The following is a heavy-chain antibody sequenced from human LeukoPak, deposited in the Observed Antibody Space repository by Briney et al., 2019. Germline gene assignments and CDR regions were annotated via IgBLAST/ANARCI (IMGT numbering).Heavy chain of an antibody. CDR3: ARGWQQVLSVGNWFDP. CDR1: GGSISRYY. CDR2: IYYSGST. D-gene: IGHD1-26*01. V-gene: IGHV4-59*01. Sequence: SETLSLTCTVAGGSISRYYWSWIRQPPGKGLEWIGQIYYSGSTNYNRSLKSRVTISVDTSKNQFSLKVNSVTAADTAVYYCARGWQQVLSVGNWFDPWGQGTLVTVSS. J-gene: IGHJ5*02.